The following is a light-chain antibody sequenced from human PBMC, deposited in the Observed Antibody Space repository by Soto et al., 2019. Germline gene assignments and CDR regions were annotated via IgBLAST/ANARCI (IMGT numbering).Light chain of an antibody. J-gene: IGLJ1*01. CDR1: SRDVGGHNF. CDR2: LVT. CDR3: ISYTTRNTYV. V-gene: IGLV2-14*01. Sequence: QSALPQPASVSGSPGQSITISCTGTSRDVGGHNFVSWYQHHPGKAPKLMIFLVTNRPSGVSNRFSGSKSGSTASLTISGLQDEDEADYYCISYTTRNTYVFGTGTKLTVL.